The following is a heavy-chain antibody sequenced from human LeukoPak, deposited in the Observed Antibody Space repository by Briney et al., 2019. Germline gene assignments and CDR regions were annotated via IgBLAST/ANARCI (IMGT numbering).Heavy chain of an antibody. CDR1: GYTFTSYG. CDR3: ARDREGILTGYPDRDFDY. Sequence: GASVKVSCKASGYTFTSYGISWVRQAPGQGLEWMGWISAYNGNTNYAQKLQGRVTMTTDTSTSTAYMELRSLRSDDTAVYYCARDREGILTGYPDRDFDYWGQGTLVTVSS. J-gene: IGHJ4*02. D-gene: IGHD3-9*01. CDR2: ISAYNGNT. V-gene: IGHV1-18*04.